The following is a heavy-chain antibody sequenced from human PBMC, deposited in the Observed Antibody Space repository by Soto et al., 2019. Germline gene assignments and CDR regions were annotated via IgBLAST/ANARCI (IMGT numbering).Heavy chain of an antibody. CDR2: FIPILDMA. J-gene: IGHJ4*02. D-gene: IGHD2-21*01. V-gene: IGHV1-69*02. Sequence: QVQVVQSGAEVKKPESSVKVSCKPSGGTFNPYTVNWVRLAPGHGLEWMGRFIPILDMANYAQKFQDRVTITADRSTFTAYMELNSLTSDDTAVYYCAITYCRDNSCPRDFDFWGQGTRVTVSS. CDR3: AITYCRDNSCPRDFDF. CDR1: GGTFNPYT.